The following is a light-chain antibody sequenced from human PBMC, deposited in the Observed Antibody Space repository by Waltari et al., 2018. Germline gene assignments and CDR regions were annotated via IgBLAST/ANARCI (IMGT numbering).Light chain of an antibody. CDR1: QSVSSY. CDR2: DAS. Sequence: EIVLTQSPATLSLSPGERATLSCRASQSVSSYLAWYQQKPGQDPRLLIYDASNRATGIPARFSGSGSGTDFTLTISSLEPEDFAVYYCQQRSNWLLTFGGGTKVEIK. J-gene: IGKJ4*01. CDR3: QQRSNWLLT. V-gene: IGKV3-11*01.